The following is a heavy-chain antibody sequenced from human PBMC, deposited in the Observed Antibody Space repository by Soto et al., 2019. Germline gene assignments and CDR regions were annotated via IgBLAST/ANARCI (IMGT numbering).Heavy chain of an antibody. V-gene: IGHV4-61*01. CDR1: GGSVSSGSYY. CDR2: IYYSGST. D-gene: IGHD3-3*01. J-gene: IGHJ6*02. CDR3: ARDLTYYDFWSGYSDLYYGMDV. Sequence: SETLSLTCTVSGGSVSSGSYYWSWIRQPPGKGLEWIGYIYYSGSTNYNHSLKSRVTISVDTSKNQFSLKLSSVTAADTAVYYFARDLTYYDFWSGYSDLYYGMDVWGQGTTVTVS.